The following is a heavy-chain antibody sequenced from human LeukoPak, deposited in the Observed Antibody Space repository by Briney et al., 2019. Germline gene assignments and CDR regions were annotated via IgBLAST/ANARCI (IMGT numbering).Heavy chain of an antibody. CDR1: GFTFSSYA. CDR3: AKEGAYCGGDCYGVFDY. J-gene: IGHJ4*02. D-gene: IGHD2-21*02. CDR2: ISDRGGRT. V-gene: IGHV3-23*01. Sequence: GGSLRLSCAASGFTFSSYAVTWVRQAPGKGLEWVSLISDRGGRTFYADSVKGRFTISRDNSKNTLYLQTNSLRAEDTAVYYCAKEGAYCGGDCYGVFDYWGQGTLVTVSS.